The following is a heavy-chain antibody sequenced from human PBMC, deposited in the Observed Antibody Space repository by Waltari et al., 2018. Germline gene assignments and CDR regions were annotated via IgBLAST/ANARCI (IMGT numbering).Heavy chain of an antibody. CDR2: MYRGGSI. CDR3: ARDLGDSGGNHFYGLDV. CDR1: GFTVGSHS. D-gene: IGHD4-17*01. Sequence: EVELVESGGGLMQPGGSLTLSCAASGFTVGSHSMSWVRQAPGKGLEWVSVMYRGGSIYYADSVKGRFTIARDNVKNTLHLYMDSLRAEDTAVYYCARDLGDSGGNHFYGLDVWGQGTAVTVSS. V-gene: IGHV3-53*01. J-gene: IGHJ6*02.